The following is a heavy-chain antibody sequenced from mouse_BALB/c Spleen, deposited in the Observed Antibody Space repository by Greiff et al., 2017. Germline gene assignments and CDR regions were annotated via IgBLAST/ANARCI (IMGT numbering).Heavy chain of an antibody. D-gene: IGHD1-3*01. CDR2: ISSGGST. CDR1: GFTFSSYA. J-gene: IGHJ1*01. CDR3: ARGGGKGWYFDV. Sequence: EVQRVESGGGLVKPGGSLKLSCAASGFTFSSYAMSWVRQTPEKRLEWVASISSGGSTYYPDSVKGRFTISRDNARNILYLQMSSLRSEDTAMYYCARGGGKGWYFDVWGAGTTVTVSS. V-gene: IGHV5-6-5*01.